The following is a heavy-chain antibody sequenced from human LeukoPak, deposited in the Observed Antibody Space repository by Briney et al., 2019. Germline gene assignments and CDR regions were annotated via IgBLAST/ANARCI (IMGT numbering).Heavy chain of an antibody. V-gene: IGHV1-69*04. D-gene: IGHD2-21*02. CDR3: ARHGSAAIRSNFDY. CDR2: IIPLLGEP. Sequence: GASVKVSCKTSGGTFSTDGISWVRQAPGQGPEWMGRIIPLLGEPDYAEKFQGRLTITAEKSTSTVHMELSSLRSEDTAMYYCARHGSAAIRSNFDYWGQGTLVTVSS. CDR1: GGTFSTDG. J-gene: IGHJ4*02.